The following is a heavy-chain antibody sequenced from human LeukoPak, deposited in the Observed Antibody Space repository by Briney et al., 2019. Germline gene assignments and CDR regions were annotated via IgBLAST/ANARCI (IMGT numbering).Heavy chain of an antibody. J-gene: IGHJ4*02. D-gene: IGHD2-15*01. Sequence: SETLSLTCTVSGYSISSGYYWGWIRQPPGKGLEWIGSIYHSGSTYYNPSLKSRVTISVDTSKNQFSLKLSSVTAADTAVYYCARGEVVAGQYYFDYWGQGTLVTVSS. CDR1: GYSISSGYY. V-gene: IGHV4-38-2*02. CDR3: ARGEVVAGQYYFDY. CDR2: IYHSGST.